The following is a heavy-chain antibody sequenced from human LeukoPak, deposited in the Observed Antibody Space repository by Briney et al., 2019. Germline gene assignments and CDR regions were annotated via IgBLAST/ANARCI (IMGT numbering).Heavy chain of an antibody. Sequence: ASVKVSCKASGYTFTAYYMHWVRQAPGQGLEWMGWISAYNGNTNYAQKLQGRVTMTTDTSTSTAYMELRSLRSDDTAVYYCARGMALPHDAFDIWGQGTMVTVSS. J-gene: IGHJ3*02. D-gene: IGHD2-8*01. CDR3: ARGMALPHDAFDI. CDR1: GYTFTAYY. CDR2: ISAYNGNT. V-gene: IGHV1-18*04.